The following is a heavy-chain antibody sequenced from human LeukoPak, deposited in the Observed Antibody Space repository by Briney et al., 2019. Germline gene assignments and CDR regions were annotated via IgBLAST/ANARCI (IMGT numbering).Heavy chain of an antibody. CDR1: GFTFCSYG. V-gene: IGHV3-33*01. D-gene: IGHD7-27*01. J-gene: IGHJ4*02. CDR3: ARDGDRETPYYFDY. Sequence: PGRSLRLSCAASGFTFCSYGMHWVRQAPGKGLEWVAVIWYDGSNKYYADSVKGRFTISRDNSKNTLYLQMNSLRAEDTAVYYCARDGDRETPYYFDYWGQGNLVTVSS. CDR2: IWYDGSNK.